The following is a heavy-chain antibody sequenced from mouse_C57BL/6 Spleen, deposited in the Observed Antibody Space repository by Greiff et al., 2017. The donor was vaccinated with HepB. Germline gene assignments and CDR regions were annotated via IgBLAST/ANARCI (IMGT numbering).Heavy chain of an antibody. CDR2: INPNNGGT. J-gene: IGHJ3*01. V-gene: IGHV1-26*01. CDR3: ALYYDYDGVFAY. CDR1: GYTFTDYY. Sequence: VQLQQSGPELVKPGASVKISCKASGYTFTDYYMNWVKQSHGKSLEWIGDINPNNGGTSYNQKFKGKATLTVDKSSSTAYMELRSLTSEDSAVYYCALYYDYDGVFAYWGQGTLVTVSA. D-gene: IGHD2-4*01.